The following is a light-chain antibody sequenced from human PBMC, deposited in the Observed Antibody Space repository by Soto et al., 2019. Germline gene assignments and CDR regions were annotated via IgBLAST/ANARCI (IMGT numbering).Light chain of an antibody. CDR3: GTWDSGLSAVV. V-gene: IGLV1-51*01. Sequence: QSVLPQPPSVSAAPGQKVTISCSGSRSNIGNNYVSWYQQLPGTAPKLLIYDNNKRPSGIPDRFSGSKSGTSATLGITGLQTGDEADYYCGTWDSGLSAVVFGGGTKLTVL. CDR1: RSNIGNNY. J-gene: IGLJ3*02. CDR2: DNN.